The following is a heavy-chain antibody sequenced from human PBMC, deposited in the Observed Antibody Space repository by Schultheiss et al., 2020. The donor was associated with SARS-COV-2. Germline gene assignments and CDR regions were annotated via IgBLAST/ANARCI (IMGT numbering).Heavy chain of an antibody. CDR2: TYYRSKWYN. V-gene: IGHV6-1*01. J-gene: IGHJ4*02. D-gene: IGHD2-21*02. Sequence: SQTLSLTCAISGDSVSSNSAAWNWIRQSPSRGLEWLGRTYYRSKWYNDYAVSVKSRITINPDTSKNQFSLQLNSVTPEDTAVYYCARDSLRYCGGDCSIDYWGQGTLVTVSS. CDR1: GDSVSSNSAA. CDR3: ARDSLRYCGGDCSIDY.